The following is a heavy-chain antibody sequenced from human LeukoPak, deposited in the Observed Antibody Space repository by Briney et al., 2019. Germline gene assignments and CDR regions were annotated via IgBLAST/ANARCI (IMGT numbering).Heavy chain of an antibody. D-gene: IGHD2-2*01. CDR2: IYYSGST. J-gene: IGHJ3*02. V-gene: IGHV4-30-4*08. CDR3: AREHLPAATGTHAFDI. CDR1: GGSISSGDYY. Sequence: SETLSLTCTVSGGSISSGDYYWSWIRQPPGKGLEWIGYIYYSGSTYYNPSLKSRVTISVDTSKNQFSLKLSSVTAADTAVYYCAREHLPAATGTHAFDIWGQGTMVTVSS.